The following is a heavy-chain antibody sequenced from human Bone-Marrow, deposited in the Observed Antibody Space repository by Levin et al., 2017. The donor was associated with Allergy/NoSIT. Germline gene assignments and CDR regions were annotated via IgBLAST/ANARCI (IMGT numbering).Heavy chain of an antibody. D-gene: IGHD6-25*01. J-gene: IGHJ4*02. CDR1: GFIFSNFG. CDR2: ISHDGSNI. Sequence: GESLKISCTASGFIFSNFGMHWVRQAPGKGLEWVASISHDGSNIYYSDSVRGRFAISRDNSKNTLDLQVNSLRREDTALYYCAKKQRLTFFDAWGQGTLVTVSS. V-gene: IGHV3-30*18. CDR3: AKKQRLTFFDA.